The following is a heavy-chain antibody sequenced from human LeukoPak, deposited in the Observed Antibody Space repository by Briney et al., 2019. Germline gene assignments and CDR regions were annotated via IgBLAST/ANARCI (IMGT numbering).Heavy chain of an antibody. J-gene: IGHJ6*03. V-gene: IGHV4-59*11. CDR3: GRDALVGYFSYYYMDV. CDR1: GGAITSHY. Sequence: SETLSLTCTVSGGAITSHYWTWIRQSPVKGLEWIGDISNSGSTSYNPSLKSRVTVTIDTSKNQFSLKLSSVTAADTAVYYCGRDALVGYFSYYYMDVWGKGTTVTVSS. D-gene: IGHD2-15*01. CDR2: ISNSGST.